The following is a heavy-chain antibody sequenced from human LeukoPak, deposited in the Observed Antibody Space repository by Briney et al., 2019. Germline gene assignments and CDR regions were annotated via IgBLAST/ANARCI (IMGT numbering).Heavy chain of an antibody. J-gene: IGHJ3*02. CDR1: GYTFTGYY. D-gene: IGHD1-26*01. V-gene: IGHV1-2*02. Sequence: ASVKVSCKASGYTFTGYYMHWVRQAPGQGLEWMGWINPNSGGTNYAQKFQGRVTMTRDMSISTAYMELSRLRSDDTAVYYCARDLYSWNAFDIWGQGTMVTVSS. CDR2: INPNSGGT. CDR3: ARDLYSWNAFDI.